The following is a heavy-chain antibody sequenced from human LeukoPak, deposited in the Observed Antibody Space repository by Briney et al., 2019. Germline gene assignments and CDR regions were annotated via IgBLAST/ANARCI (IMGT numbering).Heavy chain of an antibody. CDR2: ISGYDADT. J-gene: IGHJ4*02. D-gene: IGHD3-16*01. CDR1: GYTFTSYG. V-gene: IGHV1-18*04. Sequence: ASVKVSCKASGYTFTSYGISWVRQAPGQGLEWMGWISGYDADTNYAQKFQGRVTMTTERSTSTAYMELRSLRYDDTAFYYCAIREPGEYYFDYWGQGTLVTVSS. CDR3: AIREPGEYYFDY.